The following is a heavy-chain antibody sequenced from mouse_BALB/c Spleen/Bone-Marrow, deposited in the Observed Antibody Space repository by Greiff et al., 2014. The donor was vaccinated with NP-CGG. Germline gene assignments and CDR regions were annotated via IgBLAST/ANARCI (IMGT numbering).Heavy chain of an antibody. CDR1: GFNIKDTY. Sequence: VQLQQSGAELVKPGASVKLSCTASGFNIKDTYMHSVKQRPEQGLEWIGRIDPANGNTKYDPKFQGKATITADTSSNTAYLQLSSLTSEDTAVYYCAPYYYGSSQFAYWGQGTLVTVSA. CDR2: IDPANGNT. J-gene: IGHJ3*01. V-gene: IGHV14-3*02. CDR3: APYYYGSSQFAY. D-gene: IGHD1-1*01.